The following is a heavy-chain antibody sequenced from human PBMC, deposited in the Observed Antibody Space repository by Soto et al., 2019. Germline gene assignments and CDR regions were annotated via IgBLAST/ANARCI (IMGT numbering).Heavy chain of an antibody. CDR1: GGTFSSYA. D-gene: IGHD5-12*01. Sequence: ASVKVSCKASGGTFSSYAISWVRQAPGQGLEWMGGIIPIFGTANYAQKFQGRVTITADKSTSTAYMELSSLRSEDTAVDYCASATGGYGYYYYYGMDVWGQGTTVTVSS. V-gene: IGHV1-69*06. CDR3: ASATGGYGYYYYYGMDV. J-gene: IGHJ6*02. CDR2: IIPIFGTA.